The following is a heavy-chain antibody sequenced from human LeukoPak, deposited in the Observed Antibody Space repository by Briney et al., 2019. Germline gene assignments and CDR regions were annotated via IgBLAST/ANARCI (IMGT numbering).Heavy chain of an antibody. Sequence: SXYXXWLRQPAGKGXXWXXRXYTSGSTNYNPSLKSQVTMSVDTSKNQFSLKLSSVTAADTAVYYCAMLAYCGGDCYSVGDYWGQGTLVTVSS. D-gene: IGHD2-21*02. CDR3: AMLAYCGGDCYSVGDY. J-gene: IGHJ4*02. CDR1: SXY. V-gene: IGHV4-4*07. CDR2: XYTSGST.